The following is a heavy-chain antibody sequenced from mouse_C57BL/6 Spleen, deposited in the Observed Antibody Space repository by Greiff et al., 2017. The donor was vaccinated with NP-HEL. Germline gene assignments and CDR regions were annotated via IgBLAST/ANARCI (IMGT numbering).Heavy chain of an antibody. Sequence: EVKLVESGGDLVKPGGSLKLSCAASGFTFSSYGMSWVRQTPDKRLEWVATISSGGSYTYYPDSVKGRFTISRDNAKNTLYLQMSSLKSEDTAMYYCAREAWFAYWGRGTLVTVSA. CDR3: AREAWFAY. CDR1: GFTFSSYG. V-gene: IGHV5-6*01. CDR2: ISSGGSYT. J-gene: IGHJ3*01.